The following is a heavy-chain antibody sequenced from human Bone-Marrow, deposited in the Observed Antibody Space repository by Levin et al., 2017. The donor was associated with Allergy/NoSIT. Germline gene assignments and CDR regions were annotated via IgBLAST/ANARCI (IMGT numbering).Heavy chain of an antibody. Sequence: SGGSLRLSCAASGFTFSSYSMNWVRQAPGKGLEWVSYISSSSSTIYYADSVKGRFTISRDNAKNSLYLQMNSLRDEDTAVYYCARDYSSSWYYYFDYWGQGTLVTVSS. J-gene: IGHJ4*02. CDR2: ISSSSSTI. V-gene: IGHV3-48*02. CDR3: ARDYSSSWYYYFDY. CDR1: GFTFSSYS. D-gene: IGHD6-13*01.